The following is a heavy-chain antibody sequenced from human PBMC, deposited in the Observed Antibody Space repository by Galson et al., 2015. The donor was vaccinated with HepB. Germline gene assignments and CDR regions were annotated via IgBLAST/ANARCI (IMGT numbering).Heavy chain of an antibody. CDR2: ISSSSSTI. CDR3: ARDLDTSGSYYYYYYGMDV. D-gene: IGHD3-22*01. CDR1: GFTFSSYS. Sequence: SLRLSCAASGFTFSSYSMNWVRQAPGKGLEWVSYISSSSSTIYYADSVKGRFTISRDNAKNSLYLQMNSLRAEDTAVYYCARDLDTSGSYYYYYYGMDVWGQGTTVTVSS. V-gene: IGHV3-48*01. J-gene: IGHJ6*02.